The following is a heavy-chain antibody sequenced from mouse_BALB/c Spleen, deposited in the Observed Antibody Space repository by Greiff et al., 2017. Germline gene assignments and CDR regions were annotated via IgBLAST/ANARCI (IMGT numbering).Heavy chain of an antibody. CDR2: ISSGSSTI. CDR3: ASSYYYAMDY. V-gene: IGHV5-17*02. Sequence: EVQGVESGGGLVQPGGSRKLSCAASGFTFSSFGMHWVRQAPEKGLEWVAYISSGSSTIYYADTVKGRFTISRDNPKNTLFLQMTSLRSEDTAMYYCASSYYYAMDYWGQGTSVTVSS. D-gene: IGHD2-10*01. J-gene: IGHJ4*01. CDR1: GFTFSSFG.